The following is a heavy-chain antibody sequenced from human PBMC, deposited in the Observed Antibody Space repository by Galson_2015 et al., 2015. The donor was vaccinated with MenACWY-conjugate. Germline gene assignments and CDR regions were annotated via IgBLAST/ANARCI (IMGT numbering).Heavy chain of an antibody. Sequence: SLRLSCAASGFNVRTSWMHWVRQAPGKGLEWVSAITGSGGITYYADSVKGRFTISRDNSKNTLNLQMNSLRAEDTALYYCARATLGWLRNPLYWGQGTLVTVSS. CDR3: ARATLGWLRNPLY. CDR2: ITGSGGIT. CDR1: GFNVRTSW. V-gene: IGHV3-23*01. J-gene: IGHJ4*02. D-gene: IGHD5-12*01.